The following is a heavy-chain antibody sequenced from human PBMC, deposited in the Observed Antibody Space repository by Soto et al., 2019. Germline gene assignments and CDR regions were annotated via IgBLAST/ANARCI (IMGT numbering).Heavy chain of an antibody. J-gene: IGHJ6*02. V-gene: IGHV3-23*01. CDR1: GFPLSTYG. CDR3: ARIRGFWYGLDV. CDR2: ITGTGGNT. Sequence: GGSLRLSCAASGFPLSTYGMTWVRQAPGKGLEWVSAITGTGGNTYYVDSVKGRFTSSRDNSKNMLYLQVNSLRVEDTAVYYCARIRGFWYGLDVWGQGTTVTVSS.